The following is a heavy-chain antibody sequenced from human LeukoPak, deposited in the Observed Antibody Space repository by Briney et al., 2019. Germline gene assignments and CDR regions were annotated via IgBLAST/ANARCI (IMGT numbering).Heavy chain of an antibody. D-gene: IGHD6-19*01. CDR1: GFTFSSYA. CDR3: AKRSRDRSGWFDY. J-gene: IGHJ4*02. CDR2: ITDGGDTT. Sequence: GGSLRLSCAASGFTFSSYAMGWVRQAPGKGLEWVSAITDGGDTTYYADSVKGRFTISRDNSKDTLYLQMNTLRAEDTAVYYCAKRSRDRSGWFDYWGQGTLVTVSS. V-gene: IGHV3-23*01.